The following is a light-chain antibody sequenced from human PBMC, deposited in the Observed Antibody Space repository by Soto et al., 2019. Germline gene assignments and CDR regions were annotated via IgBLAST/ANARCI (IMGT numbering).Light chain of an antibody. CDR1: QGISSY. J-gene: IGKJ1*01. CDR2: AAS. Sequence: DIQLTQSPSSLSASVGDRATLSCRASQGISSYLAWYQQKPGQVPKLLIYAASTLPSGVPARFSGSGSGTDFTLTISSLQPEDFATYYCQQYSDSPWTFGRGTKVEIK. CDR3: QQYSDSPWT. V-gene: IGKV1-27*01.